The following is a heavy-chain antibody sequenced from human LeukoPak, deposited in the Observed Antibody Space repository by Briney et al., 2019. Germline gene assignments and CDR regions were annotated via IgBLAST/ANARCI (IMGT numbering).Heavy chain of an antibody. Sequence: PGGSLRLSCAASGFTLDDYAMHWVRQAPGKGLEWVSGISWNSGSIGYADSVKGRFTISRDNAKNSLYLQMNSLRAEDTAFYYCARGLQTGTDYWGQGTLVTVSS. CDR2: ISWNSGSI. D-gene: IGHD1-1*01. J-gene: IGHJ4*02. CDR1: GFTLDDYA. V-gene: IGHV3-9*01. CDR3: ARGLQTGTDY.